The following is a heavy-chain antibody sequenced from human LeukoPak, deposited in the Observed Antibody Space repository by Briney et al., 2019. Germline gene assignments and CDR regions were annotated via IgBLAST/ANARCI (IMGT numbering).Heavy chain of an antibody. V-gene: IGHV4-34*01. CDR3: ARQKAVAGRRSFDY. J-gene: IGHJ4*02. D-gene: IGHD6-19*01. CDR2: INHSGST. CDR1: GGSFSGYY. Sequence: SETLSLTCAAYGGSFSGYYWSWIRQPPGKGLEWIGEINHSGSTNYNPSLKSRVTISVDTSKNQFSLKLSSVTAADTAVYYCARQKAVAGRRSFDYWGQGTLVTVSS.